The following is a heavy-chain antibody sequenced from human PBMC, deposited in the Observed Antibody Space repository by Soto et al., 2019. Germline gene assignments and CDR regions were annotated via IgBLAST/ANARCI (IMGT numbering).Heavy chain of an antibody. V-gene: IGHV4-61*01. D-gene: IGHD1-7*01. J-gene: IGHJ6*02. Sequence: VHLQESGPRLVKPSETLSLTCTVSGGSIRSNTYDWTWIRQRPGKGLEWIGYVFYSGATNYNPSLKSRVSITVDTSKSQFSLWLSSVTAADTAVYYCAGDNWNYGNPYGMDVWGQGTTVTVSS. CDR3: AGDNWNYGNPYGMDV. CDR2: VFYSGAT. CDR1: GGSIRSNTYD.